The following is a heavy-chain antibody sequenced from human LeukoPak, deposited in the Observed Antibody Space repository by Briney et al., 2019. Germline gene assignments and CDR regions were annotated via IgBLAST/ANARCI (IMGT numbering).Heavy chain of an antibody. CDR3: AGDTPPGGDYYFDY. D-gene: IGHD3-16*01. V-gene: IGHV3-33*01. Sequence: GGSLRLSCAASGFSFSTYGMHWVRQAPGKGLEWVALIWNAGTNTYYADSVKGRFTISRDNSKNTLYLQMNGLRAEDTAVYYCAGDTPPGGDYYFDYWGQGTLVIVSS. CDR2: IWNAGTNT. J-gene: IGHJ4*02. CDR1: GFSFSTYG.